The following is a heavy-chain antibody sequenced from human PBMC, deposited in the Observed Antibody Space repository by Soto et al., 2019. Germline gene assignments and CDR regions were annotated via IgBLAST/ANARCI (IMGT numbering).Heavy chain of an antibody. Sequence: GGSLRLSCAASGFTVSSNYMSWVRQAPGKGLEWVSYISSGSRYTTYADSVKGRFTISRDNAKNSLYLQMNSLRAEDTAVYYCARGGDILTGYYTLDYWGQGTLVTVSS. J-gene: IGHJ4*02. CDR1: GFTVSSNY. CDR2: ISSGSRYT. D-gene: IGHD3-9*01. CDR3: ARGGDILTGYYTLDY. V-gene: IGHV3-11*05.